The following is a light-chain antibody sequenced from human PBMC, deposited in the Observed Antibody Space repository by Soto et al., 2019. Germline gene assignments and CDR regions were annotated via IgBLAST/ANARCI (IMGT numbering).Light chain of an antibody. CDR2: GAS. CDR1: QSVSSN. V-gene: IGKV3-15*01. CDR3: QEYNDWRPIT. J-gene: IGKJ4*01. Sequence: IVLTQSPATLSVSPGERASLCCRASQSVSSNLAWYQQKPGQAPRLLIYGASTRATGIPARFSGSGSGTEFTLTITSLQSEDFAVYYCQEYNDWRPITFGGGTKVDI.